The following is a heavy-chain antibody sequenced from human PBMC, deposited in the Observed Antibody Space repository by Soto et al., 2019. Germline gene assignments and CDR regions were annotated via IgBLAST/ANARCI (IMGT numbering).Heavy chain of an antibody. CDR2: LYYSGTT. Sequence: QVQLQESGPGLLKPSETLSLTCTVSGGSVSSDIYHWTCIRQPPGKGLEWIGYLYYSGTTNYNPSLKSRVTISRDTSKNQFSLKLFSVTAADTAVYYCATWSGSYFPYWGQGTLVTVSS. CDR3: ATWSGSYFPY. V-gene: IGHV4-61*01. D-gene: IGHD3-3*01. J-gene: IGHJ4*02. CDR1: GGSVSSDIYH.